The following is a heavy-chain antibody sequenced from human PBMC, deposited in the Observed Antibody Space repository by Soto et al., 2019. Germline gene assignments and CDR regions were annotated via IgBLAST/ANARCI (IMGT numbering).Heavy chain of an antibody. Sequence: ASVKVSCKASGYTFTSYYMHWVRQAPGQGLEWMGITNPSGGSTRYAQKFQGRVTMTRDTSTSTVYMELSSLRSEDTAVYYCARGLIYDSSGYYFDYWGQGTLVTVSS. CDR1: GYTFTSYY. CDR2: TNPSGGST. J-gene: IGHJ4*02. D-gene: IGHD3-22*01. CDR3: ARGLIYDSSGYYFDY. V-gene: IGHV1-46*01.